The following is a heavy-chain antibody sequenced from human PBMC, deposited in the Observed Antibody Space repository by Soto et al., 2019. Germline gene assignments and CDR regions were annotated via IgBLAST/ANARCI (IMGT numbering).Heavy chain of an antibody. CDR2: IKSKKHGETT. Sequence: EEQLVESGGGLVKPGASLRVSCATSGFTFTEAWMSWVRQAPGKGLEWVGRIKSKKHGETTEYAASVKGRFTISRDDSKNPLYLQMNSLEIEDTAVYYCTTWGYILSQGTMVTVSS. CDR3: TTWGYI. D-gene: IGHD1-26*01. CDR1: GFTFTEAW. J-gene: IGHJ3*02. V-gene: IGHV3-15*07.